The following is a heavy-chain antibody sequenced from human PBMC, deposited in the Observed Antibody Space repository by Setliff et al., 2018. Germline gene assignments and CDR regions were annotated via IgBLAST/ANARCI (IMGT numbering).Heavy chain of an antibody. Sequence: ASVKVSCKASGYSFTDYYMHWVRQVPGRGLEWMGWMNPNSGNTGYAQKFQGRVTITRNTSISTAYMELSSLRSEDTAVYYCARGPDSSSWYAADWFDPWGQGTLVTVSS. CDR1: GYSFTDYY. CDR3: ARGPDSSSWYAADWFDP. CDR2: MNPNSGNT. V-gene: IGHV1-8*02. J-gene: IGHJ5*02. D-gene: IGHD6-13*01.